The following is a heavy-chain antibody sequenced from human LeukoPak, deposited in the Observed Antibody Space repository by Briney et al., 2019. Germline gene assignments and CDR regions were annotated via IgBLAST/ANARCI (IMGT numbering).Heavy chain of an antibody. J-gene: IGHJ6*02. Sequence: GASVKVSCKASGYTFTSYGVNWVRQAPGQGLEWRGWISAYNGYTNYAQKVEGRVTMTTDTSTSTAYMELRSLRSDDTAVYYCTRGHYDSRGYSYPYYGMDVWGQGTTVTVSS. CDR3: TRGHYDSRGYSYPYYGMDV. CDR1: GYTFTSYG. CDR2: ISAYNGYT. V-gene: IGHV1-18*01. D-gene: IGHD3-22*01.